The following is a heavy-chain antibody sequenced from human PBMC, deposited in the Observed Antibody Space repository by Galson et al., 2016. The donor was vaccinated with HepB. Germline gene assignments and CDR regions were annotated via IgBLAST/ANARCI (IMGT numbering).Heavy chain of an antibody. CDR1: RGTFSSHA. D-gene: IGHD3-10*01. CDR2: LIPIFGTP. Sequence: SVKVSCKASRGTFSSHAISWVRQAPGQGLEWMGGLIPIFGTPKYAQKFQGRVTITADESTSTAYMELSSLRSEDTAVYYCARDRGDLPYWGQGTLVTVSS. V-gene: IGHV1-69*13. CDR3: ARDRGDLPY. J-gene: IGHJ4*02.